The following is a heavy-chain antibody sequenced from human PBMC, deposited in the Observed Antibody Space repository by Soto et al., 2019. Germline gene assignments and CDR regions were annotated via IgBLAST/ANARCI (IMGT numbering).Heavy chain of an antibody. CDR3: ARDHHYYDTNPPRFDY. J-gene: IGHJ4*02. D-gene: IGHD3-22*01. CDR2: INPNSGGT. Sequence: ASVKVSCKASGFSFSDYFMHWVRQAPGRGLEWMGWINPNSGGTNYAQKFQGRVTMTRDTSISTAYMELSRLRSDDTAVYYCARDHHYYDTNPPRFDYWGQGTLVTVSS. V-gene: IGHV1-2*02. CDR1: GFSFSDYF.